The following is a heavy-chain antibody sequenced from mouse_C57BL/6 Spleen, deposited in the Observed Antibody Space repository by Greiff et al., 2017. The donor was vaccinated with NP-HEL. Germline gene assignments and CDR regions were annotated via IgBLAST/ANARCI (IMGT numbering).Heavy chain of an antibody. Sequence: EVQVVESGGGLVQPGGSLKLSCAASGFTFSDYYMYWVRQTPEKRLEWVAYISNGGGSTYYPDTVKGRFTISRDNAKNTLYLQMSRLKSEDTAMYYCARLGGNEYFDVWGTGTTVTVSS. CDR2: ISNGGGST. D-gene: IGHD2-1*01. J-gene: IGHJ1*03. V-gene: IGHV5-12*01. CDR3: ARLGGNEYFDV. CDR1: GFTFSDYY.